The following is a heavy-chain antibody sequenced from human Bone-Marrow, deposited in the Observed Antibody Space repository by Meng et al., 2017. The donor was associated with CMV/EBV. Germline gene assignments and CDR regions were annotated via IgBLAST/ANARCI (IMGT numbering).Heavy chain of an antibody. CDR1: GFTFSSHA. D-gene: IGHD3-10*01. CDR2: ISYDGSNK. J-gene: IGHJ4*02. V-gene: IGHV3-30-3*01. Sequence: GESLKISCAASGFTFSSHAMHWVRQAPGKGLEWVALISYDGSNKYYADSVKGRFTISRDNSKNTLFLQMNSLRAEDTAVYFCARDYYQYYFDDWGQGTLVTVSS. CDR3: ARDYYQYYFDD.